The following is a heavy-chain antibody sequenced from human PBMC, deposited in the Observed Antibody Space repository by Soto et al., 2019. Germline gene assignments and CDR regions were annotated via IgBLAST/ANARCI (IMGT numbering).Heavy chain of an antibody. CDR3: AGENSSSGSYYGGMDV. CDR1: GFTFSDYY. CDR2: ISSSGSTI. J-gene: IGHJ6*02. V-gene: IGHV3-11*01. D-gene: IGHD6-6*01. Sequence: QVPLVESGGGLVKPGGSLRLSCAASGFTFSDYYMSWIRQAPGKGLEWVSYISSSGSTIYYADSVKGRFTISRDNAMNSLYLKMNSLRAENTAVYYGAGENSSSGSYYGGMDVWGQGTTVTVSS.